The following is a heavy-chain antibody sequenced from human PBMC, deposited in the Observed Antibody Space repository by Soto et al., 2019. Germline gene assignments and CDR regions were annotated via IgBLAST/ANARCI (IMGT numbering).Heavy chain of an antibody. J-gene: IGHJ4*02. CDR2: IYYSGST. V-gene: IGHV4-30-4*01. CDR3: ARVYDFWSGLAY. D-gene: IGHD3-3*01. Sequence: ASETLSLTCTVSGGSISSGDYYWSWIRQPPGKGLEWIGYIYYSGSTYYNPSLKSRVTISVDTSKNQFSLKLSSVTAADTVVYYCARVYDFWSGLAYWGQGTLVTVSS. CDR1: GGSISSGDYY.